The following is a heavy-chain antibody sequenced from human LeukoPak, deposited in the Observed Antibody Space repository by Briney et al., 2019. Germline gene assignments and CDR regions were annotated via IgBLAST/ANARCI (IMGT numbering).Heavy chain of an antibody. Sequence: GASVKVSCKASGGTFSSYAISWVRQAPGQGLEWMGGIIPIFGTANYAQKFQGRVTITADESTSTAYMELSSLRSEDTAVYYCARSPYYYDSSGYPLFDYWGQGTLVTVSS. CDR2: IIPIFGTA. J-gene: IGHJ4*02. CDR3: ARSPYYYDSSGYPLFDY. CDR1: GGTFSSYA. D-gene: IGHD3-22*01. V-gene: IGHV1-69*01.